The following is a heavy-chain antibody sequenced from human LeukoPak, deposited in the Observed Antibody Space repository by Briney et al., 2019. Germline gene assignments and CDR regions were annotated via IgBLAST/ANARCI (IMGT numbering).Heavy chain of an antibody. CDR2: INSDGRST. V-gene: IGHV3-74*01. D-gene: IGHD4-23*01. CDR1: GITFSSYW. J-gene: IGHJ4*02. CDR3: ARSAYPGNSVIED. Sequence: GGSRRLACAGSGITFSSYWMHWVRQAPRKGLVWVSRINSDGRSTNYADSVKGRFTISRDNAKNTLYLQMNSLRAEDTAVYYCARSAYPGNSVIEDWGRGTLVTVSS.